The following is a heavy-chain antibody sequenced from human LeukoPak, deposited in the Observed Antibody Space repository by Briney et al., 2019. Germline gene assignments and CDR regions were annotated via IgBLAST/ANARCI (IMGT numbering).Heavy chain of an antibody. Sequence: SETLSLTCTVSGGSISSGSYYGRWIRQPAGKGLEWIVRIYTSGSTNYNPSLKSRVTISVDTSKNQFSLKLSSVTAADTAVYYCARVKYCSSTSCYGGGYYFDYWGQGTLVTVSS. CDR3: ARVKYCSSTSCYGGGYYFDY. V-gene: IGHV4-61*02. D-gene: IGHD2-2*01. CDR2: IYTSGST. J-gene: IGHJ4*02. CDR1: GGSISSGSYY.